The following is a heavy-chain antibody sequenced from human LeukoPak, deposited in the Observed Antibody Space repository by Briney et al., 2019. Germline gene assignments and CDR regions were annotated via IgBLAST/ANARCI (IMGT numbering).Heavy chain of an antibody. Sequence: SQTLSLTCTVSGDSISSGGYCWNWFRQHPGKGLEWIGYIYSSGGTFYNPSLKSRVTIPVDTSKNQFSLKLGSVTAADTALYYCASYSLGGFDYWGQGTLVTVSS. D-gene: IGHD3-16*01. V-gene: IGHV4-31*03. J-gene: IGHJ4*02. CDR2: IYSSGGT. CDR3: ASYSLGGFDY. CDR1: GDSISSGGYC.